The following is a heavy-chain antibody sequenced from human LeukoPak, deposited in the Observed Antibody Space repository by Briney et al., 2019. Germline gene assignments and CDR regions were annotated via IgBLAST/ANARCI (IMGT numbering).Heavy chain of an antibody. D-gene: IGHD3-10*01. J-gene: IGHJ4*02. Sequence: MSSETLSLTCTVSGGSISSYYWSWIRQRPGKGLEWIGYIYYSGSTNYNPSLRGRVTLSVDTSKKQFSLKLSSVTAADTAVYYCARSTGLRYYFDSWGQGTLVTVSS. CDR3: ARSTGLRYYFDS. CDR1: GGSISSYY. V-gene: IGHV4-59*01. CDR2: IYYSGST.